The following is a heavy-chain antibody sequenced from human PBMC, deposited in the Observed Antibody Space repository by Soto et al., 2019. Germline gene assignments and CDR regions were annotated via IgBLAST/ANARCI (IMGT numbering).Heavy chain of an antibody. CDR1: GGSFSGYY. V-gene: IGHV4-34*01. J-gene: IGHJ6*02. Sequence: QVQLQQWGAGLLKPSETLSLTCAVYGGSFSGYYWSWIRQPPGKGLEWIGEINHSGSTNYNPSLKSRVTISVDTSKNQFSLKLSSVTAADTAVYYCARGRITMVRGVKYYYHGMDVWGQGTTVTVSS. D-gene: IGHD3-10*01. CDR3: ARGRITMVRGVKYYYHGMDV. CDR2: INHSGST.